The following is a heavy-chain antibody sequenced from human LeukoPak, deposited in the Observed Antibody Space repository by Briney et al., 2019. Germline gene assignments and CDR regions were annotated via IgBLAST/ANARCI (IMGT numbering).Heavy chain of an antibody. J-gene: IGHJ4*02. V-gene: IGHV1-24*01. D-gene: IGHD2-2*01. CDR1: GYTLTELS. Sequence: ASVKVSCKVSGYTLTELSMHWVRQAPGKGLEWMGGFDPEDGETIYAQKFQGRVTMTEVTSTDTAYMELSSLRSEDTAVYYCATGSPTQWYQLLPSHDFDYWGQGTLVTVSS. CDR3: ATGSPTQWYQLLPSHDFDY. CDR2: FDPEDGET.